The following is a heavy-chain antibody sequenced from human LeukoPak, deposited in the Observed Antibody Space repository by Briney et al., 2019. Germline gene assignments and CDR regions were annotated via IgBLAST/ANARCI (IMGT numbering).Heavy chain of an antibody. CDR2: IYYSGST. CDR1: GGSISSYY. J-gene: IGHJ5*02. V-gene: IGHV4-59*01. Sequence: SETLSLTCTVSGGSISSYYWSWIRQPPGKGLEWIGYIYYSGSTNYNPSLKSRVTISVDTSKNQFSLKLSSVTAADTAVYYCARADFQTYYDILTSYYSFWFDPWGQGTLVTVSS. D-gene: IGHD3-9*01. CDR3: ARADFQTYYDILTSYYSFWFDP.